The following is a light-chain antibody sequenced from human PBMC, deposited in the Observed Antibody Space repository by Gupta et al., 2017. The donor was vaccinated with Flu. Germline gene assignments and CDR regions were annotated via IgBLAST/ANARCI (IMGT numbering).Light chain of an antibody. CDR1: QSVLYSSNNKNY. Sequence: SLGERATINGKASQSVLYSSNNKNYLAWYQQKPGQPPKLLIYWASTRESGVPDRFSGSGSGTDFTLTISSLQAEDVAVYYCQQYYSTPFTFGPGTKVDIK. CDR3: QQYYSTPFT. V-gene: IGKV4-1*01. CDR2: WAS. J-gene: IGKJ3*01.